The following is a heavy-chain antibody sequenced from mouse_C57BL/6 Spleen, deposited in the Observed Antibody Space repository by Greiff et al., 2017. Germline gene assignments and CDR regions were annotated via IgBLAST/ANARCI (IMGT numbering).Heavy chain of an antibody. CDR1: GYTFTSYW. J-gene: IGHJ1*03. CDR2: IDPNSGGT. CDR3: AWGRTGNWYFDV. V-gene: IGHV1-72*01. Sequence: QVHVKQSGAELVKPGASVKLSCKASGYTFTSYWMHWVKQRPGRGLEWIGRIDPNSGGTKYNEKFKSKATLTVDKPSSTAYMQLSSLTSEDSAVYYCAWGRTGNWYFDVWGTGTTVTVSS.